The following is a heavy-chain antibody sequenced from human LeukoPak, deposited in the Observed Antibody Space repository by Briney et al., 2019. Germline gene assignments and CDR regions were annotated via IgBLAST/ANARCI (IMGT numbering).Heavy chain of an antibody. CDR2: IYYSGST. CDR1: GGSISSNY. Sequence: SETLSLTCAVSGGSISSNYWSWIRQPPGKGLEWIGYIYYSGSTHYNPSLKSRVTISLDTSKSQFSLKLTSVTAADTAVYYCARQYDFWSGLFDYWGQGTLVTVSS. D-gene: IGHD3-3*01. V-gene: IGHV4-59*01. J-gene: IGHJ4*02. CDR3: ARQYDFWSGLFDY.